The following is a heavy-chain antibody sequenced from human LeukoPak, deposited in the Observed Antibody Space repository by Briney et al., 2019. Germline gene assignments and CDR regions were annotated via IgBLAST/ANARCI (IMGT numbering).Heavy chain of an antibody. V-gene: IGHV1-8*03. CDR2: MDPNSGNT. Sequence: ASVKVSCKASGYTFTSYDINWVRQATGQGLEWMGWMDPNSGNTGYAQKFQGRVTITWNTSISTAYMELSSLRSEDTAVYYCARGNTIFGVVIPPDYWGQGTLVTVSS. CDR1: GYTFTSYD. J-gene: IGHJ4*02. D-gene: IGHD3-3*01. CDR3: ARGNTIFGVVIPPDY.